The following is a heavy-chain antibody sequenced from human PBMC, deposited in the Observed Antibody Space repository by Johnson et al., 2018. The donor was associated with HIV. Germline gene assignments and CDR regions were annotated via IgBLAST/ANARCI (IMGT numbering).Heavy chain of an antibody. V-gene: IGHV3-30*02. CDR3: AKDFGLDWVNGFDI. D-gene: IGHD3-10*01. CDR1: GFTFSSYA. J-gene: IGHJ3*02. CDR2: ERYNEVNK. Sequence: QMLLVESGGGVVQPGRSLRLSCAASGFTFSSYAMHWLRQAPGKGLEWVAFERYNEVNKFYADSVKGRLTISRDNSKNTLYLEMNSLRAEDTAVYYCAKDFGLDWVNGFDIWGQGTMVTVSS.